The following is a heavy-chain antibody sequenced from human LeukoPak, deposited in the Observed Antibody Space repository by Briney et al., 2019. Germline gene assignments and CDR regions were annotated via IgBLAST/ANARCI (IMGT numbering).Heavy chain of an antibody. CDR1: GGSISSYY. Sequence: SETLSLTCTVSGGSISSYYWSWIRQPAGKGLEWIGRIYTSGCTNYNPSLKSRVTMSVDTSKNQFSLKLSSVTAADTAVYYCARDLGYSSSWYGSYYYYYYMDVWGKGTTVTISS. J-gene: IGHJ6*03. V-gene: IGHV4-4*07. CDR2: IYTSGCT. CDR3: ARDLGYSSSWYGSYYYYYYMDV. D-gene: IGHD6-13*01.